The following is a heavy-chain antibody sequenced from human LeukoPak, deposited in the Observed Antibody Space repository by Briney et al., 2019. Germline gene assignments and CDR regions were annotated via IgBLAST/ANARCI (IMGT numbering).Heavy chain of an antibody. CDR2: ISAYNGNT. D-gene: IGHD6-19*01. CDR3: ARGGQWLVSYFDY. Sequence: GASVKVSCKASGYTFTSYGISWVRQAPGQGLEWMGWISAYNGNTNYAQKLQGRVTMTRDTSTSTVYMELSSLRSEDTAVYYCARGGQWLVSYFDYWGQGTLVTVSS. J-gene: IGHJ4*02. CDR1: GYTFTSYG. V-gene: IGHV1-18*01.